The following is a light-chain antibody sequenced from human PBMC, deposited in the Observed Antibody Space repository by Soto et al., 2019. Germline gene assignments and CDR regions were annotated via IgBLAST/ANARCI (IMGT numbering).Light chain of an antibody. Sequence: IVLTQSPVTLSLSPGERATLSCRAGQSVSSSYLAWYQQKPGQAPRLLIYGASSRATGIPDRFSGSGSGTDFTLTISRLEPEDFAVYYCQQYGSSPKTFGQGTKVDIK. V-gene: IGKV3-20*01. J-gene: IGKJ1*01. CDR2: GAS. CDR3: QQYGSSPKT. CDR1: QSVSSSY.